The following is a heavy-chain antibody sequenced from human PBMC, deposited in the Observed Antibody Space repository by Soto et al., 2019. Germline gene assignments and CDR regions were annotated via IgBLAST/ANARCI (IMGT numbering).Heavy chain of an antibody. CDR2: IKQEGSEK. CDR3: ARDSTYYDFWSGYYNPFYYYYYMDV. J-gene: IGHJ6*03. D-gene: IGHD3-3*01. V-gene: IGHV3-7*01. CDR1: GFTFSSYW. Sequence: GGSLRLSCAASGFTFSSYWMSWVRQAPGKGLEWVANIKQEGSEKYYVDSVKGRFTISRDNAKNSLYLQMNSLRAEDTAVYYCARDSTYYDFWSGYYNPFYYYYYMDVWGKGTTVTVSS.